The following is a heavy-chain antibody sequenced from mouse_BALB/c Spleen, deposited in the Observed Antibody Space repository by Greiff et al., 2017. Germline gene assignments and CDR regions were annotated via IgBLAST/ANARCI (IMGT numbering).Heavy chain of an antibody. CDR3: AREEGITTVRTWFAC. D-gene: IGHD1-1*01. CDR2: ISSGSSTI. Sequence: GVEWVAYISSGSSTIYYADTVKGRFTISRDNPKNTLFLQMTSLRSEDTAMYYCAREEGITTVRTWFACWGQGTLVTVSA. V-gene: IGHV5-17*02. J-gene: IGHJ3*01.